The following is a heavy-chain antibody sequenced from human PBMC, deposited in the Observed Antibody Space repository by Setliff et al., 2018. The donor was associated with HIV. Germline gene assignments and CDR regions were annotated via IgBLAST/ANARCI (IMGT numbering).Heavy chain of an antibody. CDR2: ISPYNGDT. CDR1: GYTFNTYG. Sequence: ASVKVSCKASGYTFNTYGISWVRQAPGQGLEWMGWISPYNGDTRYAQSLQGRVTLTTDTSTNTAYMEMRTLRSDDTAVYYCVRGVTRDSSGYYRDEYFQHWGQGTLVTVSS. CDR3: VRGVTRDSSGYYRDEYFQH. D-gene: IGHD3-22*01. V-gene: IGHV1-18*01. J-gene: IGHJ1*01.